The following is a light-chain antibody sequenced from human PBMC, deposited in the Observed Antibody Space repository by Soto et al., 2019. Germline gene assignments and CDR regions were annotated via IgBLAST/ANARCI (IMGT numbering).Light chain of an antibody. Sequence: SYELTQPPSVYVSPGQTASITCYGDKLGDKYACWYQQTTGQSPVLVIYQDSKRPSGFPERFSGSNSGNTATLTISGTQAMDEADYYCQAWDSSTAVFGGGTKLTVL. CDR2: QDS. J-gene: IGLJ2*01. CDR1: KLGDKY. CDR3: QAWDSSTAV. V-gene: IGLV3-1*01.